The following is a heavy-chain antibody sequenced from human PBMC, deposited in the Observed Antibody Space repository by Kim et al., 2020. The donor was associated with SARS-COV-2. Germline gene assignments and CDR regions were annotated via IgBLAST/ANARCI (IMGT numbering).Heavy chain of an antibody. CDR3: ARAGRYRVDNW. CDR2: MKSDGSVI. V-gene: IGHV3-74*01. Sequence: GGSLRLSCEASGFTFSSSWMHWVRQAPGEGLVWVSRMKSDGSVINYADSVKGRFTISRDNAKNTLYLQMSSLRVEDAALYYCARAGRYRVDNW. D-gene: IGHD1-26*01. J-gene: IGHJ5*01. CDR1: GFTFSSSW.